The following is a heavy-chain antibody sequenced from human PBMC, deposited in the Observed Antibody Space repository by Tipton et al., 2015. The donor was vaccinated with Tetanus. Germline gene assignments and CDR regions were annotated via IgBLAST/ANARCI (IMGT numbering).Heavy chain of an antibody. D-gene: IGHD1-26*01. Sequence: QLVQSGAEVKRPGSSVKVSCKASGGTYTTHGVTWVRQAPGQTLEWMGGIIPKFDTTKYAQKFEGRLTITADESATTAYMELRRLIFEDTAIYYCLTQIVGAVAKGFNWFDGWGQGTLVTVSS. CDR1: GGTYTTHG. J-gene: IGHJ5*02. V-gene: IGHV1-69*01. CDR2: IIPKFDTT. CDR3: LTQIVGAVAKGFNWFDG.